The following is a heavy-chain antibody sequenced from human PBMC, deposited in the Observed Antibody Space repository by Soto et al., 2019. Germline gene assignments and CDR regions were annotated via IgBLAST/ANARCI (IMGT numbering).Heavy chain of an antibody. Sequence: GGSLRLSCAASGFTFSDYYMSWIRQAPGKGLEWVSYISSSGSTIYYADSVKGRFTISRVNAKNSLYLQMNSLRAEDTAVYYCARGGSGSYYGATNNWFDPWGQGQWSPSPQ. D-gene: IGHD3-10*01. V-gene: IGHV3-11*01. J-gene: IGHJ5*02. CDR2: ISSSGSTI. CDR3: ARGGSGSYYGATNNWFDP. CDR1: GFTFSDYY.